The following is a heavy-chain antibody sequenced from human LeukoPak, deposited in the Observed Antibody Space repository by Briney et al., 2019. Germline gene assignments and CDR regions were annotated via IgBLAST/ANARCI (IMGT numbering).Heavy chain of an antibody. D-gene: IGHD3-10*01. CDR1: GGSLSSGSDY. J-gene: IGHJ4*02. CDR2: IYASGST. Sequence: SQTLSLTCTVSGGSLSSGSDYWSWIRQSAGKGLEWIGRIYASGSTNYNPSLKSRVTISVDTSKNQFSLKLSSVTAADTAVYYCARESPLVGDLDYWGQGTLVTVSS. CDR3: ARESPLVGDLDY. V-gene: IGHV4-61*02.